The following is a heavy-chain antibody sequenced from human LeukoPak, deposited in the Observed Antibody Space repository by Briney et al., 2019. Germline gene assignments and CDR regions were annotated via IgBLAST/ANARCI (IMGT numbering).Heavy chain of an antibody. J-gene: IGHJ4*02. V-gene: IGHV3-9*01. CDR3: AKEQMAGAFDY. CDR1: GFTFDDYA. D-gene: IGHD6-19*01. CDR2: ISWNSGSI. Sequence: PGRSLRLSCAASGFTFDDYAMHWVRQAPGKGLEWVSGISWNSGSIGYADSVKGRFTISRDNAKNSLYLQMNSLRAEDTALYYCAKEQMAGAFDYWRQGTLVTVSS.